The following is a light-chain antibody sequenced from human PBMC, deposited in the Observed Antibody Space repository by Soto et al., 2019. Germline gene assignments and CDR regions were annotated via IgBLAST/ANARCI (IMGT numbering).Light chain of an antibody. Sequence: QSALTQPASVSGPPGQSITISCTGTISDVGGYSYVSWYQQHPGKAPKLIIYEVNYRPSGVSNRFYGSKSGNTASLTISGLQAEDEADYYCSSFTSTSIYFFGNGTKVTVL. CDR1: ISDVGGYSY. CDR2: EVN. CDR3: SSFTSTSIYF. J-gene: IGLJ1*01. V-gene: IGLV2-14*01.